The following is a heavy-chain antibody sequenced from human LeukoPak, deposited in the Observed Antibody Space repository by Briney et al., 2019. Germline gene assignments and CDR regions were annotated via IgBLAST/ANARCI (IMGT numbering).Heavy chain of an antibody. CDR1: GGSFSGYY. CDR2: INHSGSN. Sequence: SGTPSLTLAVTGGSFSGYYWSWSRPPPGKGLEWSGEINHSGSNNYNPSLKSRVTISVDTSKNQFSLKLSSVTAADTAVYYCARGRYYGGNRNWFDPWGQGTLVTVSS. CDR3: ARGRYYGGNRNWFDP. D-gene: IGHD4-23*01. J-gene: IGHJ5*02. V-gene: IGHV4-34*01.